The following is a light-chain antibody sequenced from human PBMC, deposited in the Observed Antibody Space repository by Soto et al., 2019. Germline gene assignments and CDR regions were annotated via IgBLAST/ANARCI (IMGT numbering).Light chain of an antibody. CDR2: STS. V-gene: IGKV3-15*01. CDR3: QQYSNWPGRT. J-gene: IGKJ3*01. Sequence: IVMTQSPATLSVSPGERATLSCRASQSVSTNLAWYQQKPGQAPRLLIYSTSTRATGVPARFSGSGSGTEFSLTISSLQSEDFAVYYCQQYSNWPGRTFGPGTKVDIK. CDR1: QSVSTN.